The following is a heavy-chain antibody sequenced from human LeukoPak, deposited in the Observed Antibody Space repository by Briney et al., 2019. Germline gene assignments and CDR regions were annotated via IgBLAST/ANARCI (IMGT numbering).Heavy chain of an antibody. D-gene: IGHD1-26*01. CDR1: GGPNSRYY. Sequence: SDPQSLPCTVSGGPNSRYYGSWLRQPPGKGLEGIGYIYYSGCTIYNPSLKSRVTISVDTSKNQFSLKLSSVTAADTAVYYCARDWRTGFSREGAAFDIWGQGTMVTVSS. V-gene: IGHV4-59*01. J-gene: IGHJ3*02. CDR3: ARDWRTGFSREGAAFDI. CDR2: IYYSGCT.